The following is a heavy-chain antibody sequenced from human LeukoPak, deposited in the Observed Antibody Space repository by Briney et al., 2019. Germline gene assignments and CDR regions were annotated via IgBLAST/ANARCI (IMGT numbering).Heavy chain of an antibody. CDR3: AKWAYGGTIYDAFDI. CDR2: INSDGSTT. D-gene: IGHD4-23*01. CDR1: GFSFSSYW. Sequence: GSLRLSCAASGFSFSSYWMHWVRQAPGKGLVWVARINSDGSTTIYADSVKGRVTISRDNSKNTLYLQMNSLRAEDTAVYYCAKWAYGGTIYDAFDIWGQGTMVTVSS. V-gene: IGHV3-74*01. J-gene: IGHJ3*02.